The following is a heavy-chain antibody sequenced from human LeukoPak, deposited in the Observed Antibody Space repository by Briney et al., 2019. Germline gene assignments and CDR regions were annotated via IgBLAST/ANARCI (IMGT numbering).Heavy chain of an antibody. CDR2: IKQDGSEK. CDR1: GFTFSNYW. D-gene: IGHD3-3*01. Sequence: GGSLRLSCAASGFTFSNYWMTWVRQAPGKGLEWVANIKQDGSEKYYVDSVKGRFTISRDNAKNSLYLQMNSLRAEDTALYYCAKGDLSYDFWSGYKGAFDIWGQGTMVTVSS. V-gene: IGHV3-7*03. CDR3: AKGDLSYDFWSGYKGAFDI. J-gene: IGHJ3*02.